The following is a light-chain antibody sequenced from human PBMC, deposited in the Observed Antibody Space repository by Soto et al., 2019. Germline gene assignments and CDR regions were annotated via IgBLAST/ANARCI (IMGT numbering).Light chain of an antibody. CDR1: HSNIGNNY. V-gene: IGLV1-51*01. CDR3: GTWDSSLSAGR. CDR2: DTR. J-gene: IGLJ2*01. Sequence: QSVLTQPPSVSAAPGQKVSISCSGSHSNIGNNYVSWYQQFPDAAPKLLIYDTRKRPSWIPDRFSASKSGTSATLVITGLQSGDEAYYYCGTWDSSLSAGRFGGGTKLTVL.